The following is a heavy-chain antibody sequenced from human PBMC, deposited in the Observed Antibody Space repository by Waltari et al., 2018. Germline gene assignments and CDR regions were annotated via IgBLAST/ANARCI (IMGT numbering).Heavy chain of an antibody. CDR3: ARDRDIVVVPAATHYYYYGMDV. J-gene: IGHJ6*02. D-gene: IGHD2-2*01. CDR2: IYTSGST. V-gene: IGHV4-4*07. Sequence: QVQLQESGPGLVKPSETLSLTCTVSGGSISSYYWSWIRQPAGKGLEWIGRIYTSGSTNYHPSLKSRVTMSVDTSKNQFSLKLSSVTAADTAVYYCARDRDIVVVPAATHYYYYGMDVWGQGTTVTVSS. CDR1: GGSISSYY.